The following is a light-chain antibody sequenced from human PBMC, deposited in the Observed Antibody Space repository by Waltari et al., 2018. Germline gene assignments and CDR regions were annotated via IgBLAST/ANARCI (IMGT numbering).Light chain of an antibody. CDR2: AAS. Sequence: DIPMTHSPSSVSASVGDRVTITCRSIQGISSWLAWYQQKPGKAPKLLIHAASSWQSGVPSRFVDSESGTDFTLTVSCRQPEDFATYYCQQANRFPRVTFGQGTRLEIK. CDR1: QGISSW. J-gene: IGKJ5*01. CDR3: QQANRFPRVT. V-gene: IGKV1-12*01.